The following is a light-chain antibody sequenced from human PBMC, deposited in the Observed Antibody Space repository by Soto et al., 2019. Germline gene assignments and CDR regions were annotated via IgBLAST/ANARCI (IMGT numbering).Light chain of an antibody. V-gene: IGKV3-15*01. CDR2: GAS. CDR1: QSVSSN. J-gene: IGKJ1*01. CDR3: QPYKNRPGWT. Sequence: EIVMTQCPATLSVSPGERATLSCRASQSVSSNLAWYQQKPAQAPRLLIYGASTRATGIPARLSGSGSGTEFTLTTSSTQSEDFVVYYCQPYKNRPGWTLGQGTKVDIK.